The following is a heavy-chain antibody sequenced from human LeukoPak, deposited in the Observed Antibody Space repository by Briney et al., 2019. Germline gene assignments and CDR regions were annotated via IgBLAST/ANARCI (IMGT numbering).Heavy chain of an antibody. Sequence: SVKVSCKASGGTFSSYAISWVRQAPGQGLEWMGRIIPIFGIANHAQKFQGRVTITADKSTSTAYMELSSLRSEDTAVYYCAREVLAYCGGDCYSPFDYWGQGTLVTVSS. D-gene: IGHD2-21*02. V-gene: IGHV1-69*04. CDR1: GGTFSSYA. CDR3: AREVLAYCGGDCYSPFDY. CDR2: IIPIFGIA. J-gene: IGHJ4*02.